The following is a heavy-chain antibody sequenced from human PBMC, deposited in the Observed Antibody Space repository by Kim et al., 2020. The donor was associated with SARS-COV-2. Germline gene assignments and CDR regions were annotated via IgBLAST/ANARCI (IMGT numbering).Heavy chain of an antibody. CDR3: IAVAHVGPDGDYFDY. J-gene: IGHJ4*02. Sequence: QKFQGRVTMTRDTSISTAYMELSRLRSDDTAVYYCIAVAHVGPDGDYFDYWGQGTLVTVSS. V-gene: IGHV1-2*02. D-gene: IGHD6-19*01.